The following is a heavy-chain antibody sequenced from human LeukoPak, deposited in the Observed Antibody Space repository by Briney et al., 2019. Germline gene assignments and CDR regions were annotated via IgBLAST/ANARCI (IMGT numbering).Heavy chain of an antibody. D-gene: IGHD3-10*02. V-gene: IGHV3-48*04. CDR1: GFTFSSYS. CDR3: AELGITMIGGV. J-gene: IGHJ6*04. Sequence: GGSLRLSCAASGFTFSSYSMNWVRQAPGKGLEWVSYISSSGSTMYYADSVKGRFTISRDNAKNSLYLQMNSLRAEDTAVYYCAELGITMIGGVWGKGTTVTISS. CDR2: ISSSGSTM.